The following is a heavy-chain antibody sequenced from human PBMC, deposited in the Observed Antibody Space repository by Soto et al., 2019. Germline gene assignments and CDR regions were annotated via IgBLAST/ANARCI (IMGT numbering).Heavy chain of an antibody. J-gene: IGHJ4*02. D-gene: IGHD6-19*01. Sequence: SETLSLTCTVSGGSISGHYWIWIRQPPGEEMEWIGYIFYSGSTTYNNNPSLKSRVTISVDTSKNQFSLRLSSVAAADTAVYYCARVGSSGWSPDYWGQGTLVTVSS. CDR1: GGSISGHY. CDR2: IFYSGSTTY. V-gene: IGHV4-59*11. CDR3: ARVGSSGWSPDY.